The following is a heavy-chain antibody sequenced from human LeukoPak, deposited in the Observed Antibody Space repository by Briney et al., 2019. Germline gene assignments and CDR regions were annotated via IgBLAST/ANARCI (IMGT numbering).Heavy chain of an antibody. CDR2: ISYDGSNE. CDR3: AKDRGSTWAVVY. CDR1: GFTFSSDG. D-gene: IGHD6-13*01. Sequence: GGSLRLSCAASGFTFSSDGMHWVRQAPGKGLEWVAVISYDGSNENYADSVKGRFTISRDNSKNTLYLQMNSLRPEDTAVYYCAKDRGSTWAVVYWGQGTLVTVSS. V-gene: IGHV3-30*18. J-gene: IGHJ4*02.